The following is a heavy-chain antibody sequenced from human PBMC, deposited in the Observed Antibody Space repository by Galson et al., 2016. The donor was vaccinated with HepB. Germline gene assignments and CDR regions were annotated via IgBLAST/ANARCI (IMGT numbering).Heavy chain of an antibody. CDR2: ISATGVGT. J-gene: IGHJ3*02. CDR1: GFTFSSYA. V-gene: IGHV3-23*01. D-gene: IGHD3-22*01. CDR3: AKVRMIVVIHDAFDI. Sequence: SLRLSCAASGFTFSSYAMTWVRQAPGKGLEWVSVISATGVGTYYADSVNGRFTISRDNSKNTLYLQMNSLRAEDTAVYYCAKVRMIVVIHDAFDIWGQGTMVTVSS.